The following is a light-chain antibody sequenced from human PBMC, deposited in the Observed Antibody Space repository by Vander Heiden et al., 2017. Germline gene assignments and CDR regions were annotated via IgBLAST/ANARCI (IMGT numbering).Light chain of an antibody. CDR1: QSISSY. CDR2: AAS. CDR3: QQSYSTPLT. Sequence: DIQLTPSPSSLSASVGDRVTITCRASQSISSYLNWYQQKPGKAPKLLIYAASSLQGGVPSRFSGSGSGTDFTLTIGSLQAEDFATYYCQQSYSTPLTFGGGTKVEIK. J-gene: IGKJ4*01. V-gene: IGKV1-39*01.